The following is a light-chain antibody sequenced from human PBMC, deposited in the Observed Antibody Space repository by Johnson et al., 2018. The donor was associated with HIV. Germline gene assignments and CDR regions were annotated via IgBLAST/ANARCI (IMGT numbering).Light chain of an antibody. Sequence: QFVLTQPPSLSAAPGQKVTISCSGSSSNIGNNYVSWYQQLPGTAPKLLIYDNNKRPSGIPDRFSGSKSGTSATLGITGLQTGDEADYYCGTWHSSLSAVYVFGTGTKVTV. CDR2: DNN. J-gene: IGLJ1*01. CDR1: SSNIGNNY. CDR3: GTWHSSLSAVYV. V-gene: IGLV1-51*01.